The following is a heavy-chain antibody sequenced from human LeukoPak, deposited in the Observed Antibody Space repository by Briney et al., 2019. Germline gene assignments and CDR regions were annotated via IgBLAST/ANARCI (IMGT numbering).Heavy chain of an antibody. J-gene: IGHJ6*03. D-gene: IGHD5-18*01. CDR3: ARGLNSYGDYYYYYMDV. Sequence: EASVTVSCKASGYTFTSYAMNWVRQAPGQGLEWMGWINTNTGNPTYAQGFTGRFVFSLDTSVSTAYLQISSLKAEDTAVYYCARGLNSYGDYYYYYMDVWGKGTTVTVSS. CDR2: INTNTGNP. V-gene: IGHV7-4-1*02. CDR1: GYTFTSYA.